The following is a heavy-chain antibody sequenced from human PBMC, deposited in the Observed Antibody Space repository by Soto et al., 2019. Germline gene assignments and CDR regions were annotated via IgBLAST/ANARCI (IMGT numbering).Heavy chain of an antibody. Sequence: SETLSLTCSVSGGSISSYYWSWIRQPPGKGLEWIGYTYYSGSTNYNPSFKSRATISADTSKNQFSLELTSVTAADTAVYYCARDGGTRYCSGGSCFATLFQHWGQGTLVTVSS. D-gene: IGHD2-15*01. CDR2: TYYSGST. CDR3: ARDGGTRYCSGGSCFATLFQH. V-gene: IGHV4-59*01. CDR1: GGSISSYY. J-gene: IGHJ1*01.